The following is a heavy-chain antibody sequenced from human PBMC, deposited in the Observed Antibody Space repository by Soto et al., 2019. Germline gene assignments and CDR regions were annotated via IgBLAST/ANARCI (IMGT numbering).Heavy chain of an antibody. CDR3: ARAHQGYCSSTSCYTEVRFGMDV. Sequence: GGSLRLSCAASGFTFSSYSMNWVRQAPGKGLEWVSSISSSSSYIYYADSVKGRFTISRDNAKNSLYLQMNSLRAEDTAVYYCARAHQGYCSSTSCYTEVRFGMDVWGQGTTVTVSS. CDR1: GFTFSSYS. D-gene: IGHD2-2*02. J-gene: IGHJ6*02. V-gene: IGHV3-21*01. CDR2: ISSSSSYI.